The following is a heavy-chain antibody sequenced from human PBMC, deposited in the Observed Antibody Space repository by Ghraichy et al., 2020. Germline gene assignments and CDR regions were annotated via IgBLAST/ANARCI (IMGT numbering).Heavy chain of an antibody. CDR2: IYHSGST. V-gene: IGHV4-30-2*01. CDR1: GGSISSGGYS. CDR3: ARDDYSNYGGGLFDY. D-gene: IGHD4-11*01. J-gene: IGHJ4*02. Sequence: SETLSLTCAVSGGSISSGGYSWSWIRQPPGKGLEWIGYIYHSGSTYYNPSLKSRVTISVDRSKNQFSLKLSSVTAADTAVYYGARDDYSNYGGGLFDYWGQGTLVTVSS.